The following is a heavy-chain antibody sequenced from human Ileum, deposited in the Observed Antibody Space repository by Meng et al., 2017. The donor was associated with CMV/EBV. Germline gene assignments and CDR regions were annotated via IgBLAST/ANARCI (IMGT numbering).Heavy chain of an antibody. CDR1: GVDLSKCS. J-gene: IGHJ4*02. CDR3: AKDEGAGGTTFFDH. CDR2: FSASGRI. V-gene: IGHV3-23*01. Sequence: SGVDLSKCSMSWVRQAPGKGLEWVSSFSASGRIDYAASVKGRFVISRDIATSTLYLQITSLRGDDTAIYFCAKDEGAGGTTFFDHWGQGTLVTVSS. D-gene: IGHD1-1*01.